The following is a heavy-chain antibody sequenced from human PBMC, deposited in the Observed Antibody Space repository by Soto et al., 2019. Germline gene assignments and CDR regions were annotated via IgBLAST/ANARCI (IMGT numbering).Heavy chain of an antibody. Sequence: EVLLVESGGALGQPGGSLRLSCAASGFTFNYYWMSWVRQAPGKGLEWVANIRQDGRERYYADSVRGRFTISRDNAQNSVFLQMNSLRAADTAVYYCASEVPHFYVDSWGQGTLVTVSS. V-gene: IGHV3-7*05. J-gene: IGHJ4*02. CDR3: ASEVPHFYVDS. D-gene: IGHD3-10*01. CDR1: GFTFNYYW. CDR2: IRQDGRER.